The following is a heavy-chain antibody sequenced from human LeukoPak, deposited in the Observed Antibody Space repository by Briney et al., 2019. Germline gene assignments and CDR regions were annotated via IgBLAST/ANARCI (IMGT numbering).Heavy chain of an antibody. V-gene: IGHV3-49*04. J-gene: IGHJ6*03. Sequence: GGSLRLSCTGSGFTFGDYAMSWVRQAPGKGLEWVGLIRSKAYGGTTEYAVSVKSRFTISRDDSKNIAYLQMNSLKTEDTAVYYCTRAKGDYGHFYYYYYMDVWGKGTTVTISS. D-gene: IGHD4/OR15-4a*01. CDR1: GFTFGDYA. CDR2: IRSKAYGGTT. CDR3: TRAKGDYGHFYYYYYMDV.